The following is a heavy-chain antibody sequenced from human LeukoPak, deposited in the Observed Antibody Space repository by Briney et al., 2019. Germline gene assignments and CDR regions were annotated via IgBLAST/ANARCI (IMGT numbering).Heavy chain of an antibody. CDR1: GYTFTRFG. J-gene: IGHJ6*03. Sequence: ASVKVSCKASGYTFTRFGISWMRQAPGQGLEWMGWISAYNGNTNYAQKLQGRVTMTTDTSTSTAYMELRSLRSDDTAVYYCGRYLTPYYYDSSGYYYYMDVWGKGTTVTVSS. CDR2: ISAYNGNT. V-gene: IGHV1-18*01. CDR3: GRYLTPYYYDSSGYYYYMDV. D-gene: IGHD3-22*01.